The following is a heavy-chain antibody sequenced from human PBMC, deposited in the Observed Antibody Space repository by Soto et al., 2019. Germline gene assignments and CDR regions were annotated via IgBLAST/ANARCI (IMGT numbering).Heavy chain of an antibody. D-gene: IGHD5-18*01. CDR1: GFTFTYAW. CDR3: ITDQFTGGYSYSRDYYYYGMDV. CDR2: IRSKPDGGTT. Sequence: EVQLVESGGGLVKPGGSLRLSCAASGFTFTYAWMSWVRQAPGKGLEWVGRIRSKPDGGTTDYAARVKGRFAISRDDSKNMVYLQMNSLKTEDTAVYYCITDQFTGGYSYSRDYYYYGMDVWGQGTTVTVPS. J-gene: IGHJ6*02. V-gene: IGHV3-15*01.